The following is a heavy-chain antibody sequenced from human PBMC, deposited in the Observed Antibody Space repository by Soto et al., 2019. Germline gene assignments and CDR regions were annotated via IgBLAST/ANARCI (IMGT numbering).Heavy chain of an antibody. V-gene: IGHV1-8*01. D-gene: IGHD2-15*01. J-gene: IGHJ6*03. CDR3: ARVGVGYCSGGSCLRYYYYYMDV. CDR1: GYTFTSYD. Sequence: ASVKVSCKASGYTFTSYDIDWVRQATGQGLEWMGWMNPNSGNTGYAQKIQGRVTMTRNTSISTAYMELSSLRSEDTAVYYCARVGVGYCSGGSCLRYYYYYMDVWGKGTTVTVSS. CDR2: MNPNSGNT.